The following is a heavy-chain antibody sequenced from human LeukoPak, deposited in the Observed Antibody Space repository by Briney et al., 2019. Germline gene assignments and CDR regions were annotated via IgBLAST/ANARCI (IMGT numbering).Heavy chain of an antibody. V-gene: IGHV4-39*01. CDR1: DDSISRDF. J-gene: IGHJ2*01. D-gene: IGHD6-25*01. CDR3: ARQGGGFWYFDL. Sequence: PSETLSLTCTASDDSISRDFWTWIRQPPGKGLEWIGSIYYSGSTYYNPSLKSRVTISGDTSKNQFSLKLSSVTAADTAVYYCARQGGGFWYFDLWGRGTLVTVSS. CDR2: IYYSGST.